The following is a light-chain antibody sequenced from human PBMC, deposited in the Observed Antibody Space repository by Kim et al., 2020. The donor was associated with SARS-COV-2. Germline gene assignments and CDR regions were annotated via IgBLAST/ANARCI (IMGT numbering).Light chain of an antibody. CDR1: QSISSW. CDR3: QQYKSYPYT. V-gene: IGKV1-5*03. Sequence: SASVGDSVPIPCRASQSISSWLAWYQQKPGKAPKVLIYKASSLESGVPSRFGGSGSGTEFTLTISSLQPDDFATYYCQQYKSYPYTFGQGTKLEIK. J-gene: IGKJ2*01. CDR2: KAS.